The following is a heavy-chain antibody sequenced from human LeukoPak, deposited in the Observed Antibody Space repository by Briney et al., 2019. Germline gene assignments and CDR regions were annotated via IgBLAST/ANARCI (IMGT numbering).Heavy chain of an antibody. D-gene: IGHD2-2*03. CDR1: GGSFSNDY. CDR3: ARASEGIGFFDY. CDR2: IYHNGKT. V-gene: IGHV4-59*01. J-gene: IGHJ4*02. Sequence: SETLSLTCTVSGGSFSNDYWSWIRQPPGKGLEWIGYIYHNGKTNYNPSLRSRLTISLDTSKTQFSLDLNSMTAADTAIYYCARASEGIGFFDYWGQGILVTVSS.